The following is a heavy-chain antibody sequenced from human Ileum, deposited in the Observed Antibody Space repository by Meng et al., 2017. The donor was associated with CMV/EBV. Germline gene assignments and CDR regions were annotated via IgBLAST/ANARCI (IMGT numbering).Heavy chain of an antibody. CDR1: GFTFSSYS. D-gene: IGHD2-2*02. CDR3: ARMYCSTTTCYTDAFDI. J-gene: IGHJ3*02. V-gene: IGHV3-21*01. CDR2: ISSSSSYI. Sequence: GESLKISCAASGFTFSSYSMNWVRQAPGKGLEWVSSISSSSSYIYYADSVKGRFTISRDNAKNSLYLQMNSLRAEDTAVYYCARMYCSTTTCYTDAFDIWGQGTMVTVSS.